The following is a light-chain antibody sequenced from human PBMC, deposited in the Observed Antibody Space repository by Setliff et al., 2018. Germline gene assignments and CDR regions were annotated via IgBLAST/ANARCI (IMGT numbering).Light chain of an antibody. Sequence: QSVLAQPASVSGSPGQSITISCTGTSSDVGNYDLVSWYQQSLGKAPKLIIYEVNERPSGVSNRFSGSKSGNTASLTISGLQAEDEGNYYCCSYAGSSTYVVFGGGTQLTVL. V-gene: IGLV2-23*02. CDR1: SSDVGNYDL. CDR2: EVN. J-gene: IGLJ2*01. CDR3: CSYAGSSTYVV.